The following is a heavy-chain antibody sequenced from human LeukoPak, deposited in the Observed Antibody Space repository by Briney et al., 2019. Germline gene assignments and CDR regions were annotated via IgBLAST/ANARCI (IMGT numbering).Heavy chain of an antibody. D-gene: IGHD2-15*01. CDR3: VLQGPGIHRGLH. CDR1: GGSISSYY. Sequence: SETLSLTCTVSGGSISSYYWNWIRQPAGKGLEWIGHIYTSGCTNYNPSLKSRVTMSVDTSKNQFSLKLSSVTAADTAVYYCVLQGPGIHRGLHWSRGSLVTVSS. J-gene: IGHJ1*01. V-gene: IGHV4-4*07. CDR2: IYTSGCT.